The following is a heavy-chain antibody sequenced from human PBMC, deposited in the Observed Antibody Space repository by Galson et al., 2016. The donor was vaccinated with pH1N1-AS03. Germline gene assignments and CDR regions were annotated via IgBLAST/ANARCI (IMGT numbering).Heavy chain of an antibody. V-gene: IGHV3-9*01. Sequence: SLRLSCAASGFTFGDYAMHWVRQAPGKGLEWVSVISWNSGFIDYADSVKGRFTISRDNAKNSLYLQMNSLRAEDTALYYCAKDLIRTKYFCDSPGYYQSAFDVWGQGTMVTVSS. J-gene: IGHJ3*01. CDR2: ISWNSGFI. D-gene: IGHD3-22*01. CDR1: GFTFGDYA. CDR3: AKDLIRTKYFCDSPGYYQSAFDV.